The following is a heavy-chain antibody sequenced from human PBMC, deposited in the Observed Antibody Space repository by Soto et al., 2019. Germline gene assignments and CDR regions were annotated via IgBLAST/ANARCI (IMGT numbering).Heavy chain of an antibody. V-gene: IGHV3-48*03. D-gene: IGHD4-17*01. CDR1: GFTFSSYE. CDR2: ISSSGSTI. Sequence: PVGSLRLSCAASGFTFSSYEMNWVRQAPGKGLEWVSYISSSGSTIYYADSVKGRFTISRDNAKNSLYLQMNSLRAEDTAVYYCASNGDYYYYGMDVWGQGTTVTVSS. J-gene: IGHJ6*02. CDR3: ASNGDYYYYGMDV.